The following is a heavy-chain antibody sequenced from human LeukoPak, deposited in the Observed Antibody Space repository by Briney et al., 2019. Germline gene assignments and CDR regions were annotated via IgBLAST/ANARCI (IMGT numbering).Heavy chain of an antibody. CDR1: GFTFSSYT. J-gene: IGHJ5*02. CDR3: ARDSSGSWPNWFDP. V-gene: IGHV3-30-3*01. D-gene: IGHD6-13*01. CDR2: ISYDGNNK. Sequence: GGSLRLSCAASGFTFSSYTMHWVRQAPGKGLELLAVISYDGNNKYYADSVKGRFTISRDNFNNTLYLQMNSLRGEDTAVYYCARDSSGSWPNWFDPWGQGTLVTVSS.